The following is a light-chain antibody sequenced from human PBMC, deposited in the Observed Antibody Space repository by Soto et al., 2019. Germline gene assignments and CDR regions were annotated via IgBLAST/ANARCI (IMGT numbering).Light chain of an antibody. Sequence: IQTTQCPSDLSASVGDRVTITCRASQSITNYLNWYQHKPGQAPNLLIYAASTLQAGVPSRFRGSGSGTDFTLTISSLQPEDFATYFCQQSNSSPPTFGGGTKVDIK. CDR2: AAS. V-gene: IGKV1-39*01. CDR1: QSITNY. CDR3: QQSNSSPPT. J-gene: IGKJ4*01.